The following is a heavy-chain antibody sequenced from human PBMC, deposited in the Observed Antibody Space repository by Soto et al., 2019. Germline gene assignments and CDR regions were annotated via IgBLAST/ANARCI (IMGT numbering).Heavy chain of an antibody. CDR1: GGSISSGVYS. CDR3: ARAKYGDYAIDH. CDR2: IYHSVIT. D-gene: IGHD4-17*01. J-gene: IGHJ4*02. V-gene: IGHV4-30-2*01. Sequence: SETLSLTCAVSGGSISSGVYSCSWIRQPPGKGLEWIGYIYHSVITYYNPSLKSRVTISVDRSKNQFSLKLSYVTAADTAVYYCARAKYGDYAIDHWGKGTMVTVSS.